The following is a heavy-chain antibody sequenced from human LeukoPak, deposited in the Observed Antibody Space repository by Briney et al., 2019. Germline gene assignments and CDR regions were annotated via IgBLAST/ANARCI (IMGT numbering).Heavy chain of an antibody. CDR3: ARVADVGATKDFDY. CDR2: INHSGST. Sequence: SETLSLTRAVYGESFSSYYWSWIRQPPGKGLEWIGEINHSGSTNYNPSLKSRVTISVDTSKNQFSLKLSSVTAADTAVYYCARVADVGATKDFDYWGQGTLVTVSS. CDR1: GESFSSYY. J-gene: IGHJ4*02. D-gene: IGHD1-26*01. V-gene: IGHV4-34*01.